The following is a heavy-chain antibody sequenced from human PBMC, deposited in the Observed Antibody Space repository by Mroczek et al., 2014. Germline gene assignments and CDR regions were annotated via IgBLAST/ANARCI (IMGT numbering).Heavy chain of an antibody. CDR2: ISSSSSTI. CDR1: GFTFSSYS. J-gene: IGHJ3*02. V-gene: IGHV3-48*01. CDR3: ARVKDCSGGSCYSDRRDKDAFDI. D-gene: IGHD2-15*01. Sequence: VQLQESGGGLVQPGGSLRLSCAASGFTFSSYSMNWVRQAPGKGLEWVSYISSSSSTIYYADSVKGRFTISRDNAKNSLYLQMNSLRAEDTAVYYCARVKDCSGGSCYSDRRDKDAFDIWGQGTMVTVSS.